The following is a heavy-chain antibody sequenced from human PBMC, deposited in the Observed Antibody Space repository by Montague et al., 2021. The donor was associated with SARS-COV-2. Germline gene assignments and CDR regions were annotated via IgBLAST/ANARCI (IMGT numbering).Heavy chain of an antibody. CDR1: GFSFSDYA. CDR2: IWYDGSNS. D-gene: IGHD5-24*01. J-gene: IGHJ4*02. CDR3: AREKKEVQMDY. V-gene: IGHV3-33*01. Sequence: SLSLSWAASGFSFSDYAMHWVRQAPGLALEWVAVIWYDGSNSYCADSVKGRFTISRDNSKNAVYLQMNSLTADDTAIYYCAREKKEVQMDYWGLGTLVTVSS.